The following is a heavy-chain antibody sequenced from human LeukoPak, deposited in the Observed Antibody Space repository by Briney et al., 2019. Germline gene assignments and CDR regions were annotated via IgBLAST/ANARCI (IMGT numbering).Heavy chain of an antibody. Sequence: GGSLRLSCAASGFTFSTYSMNWVRQAPGKGLEWVSSISSSSSFIYYADSVKGRFTISRDNAKNSVYLQMNSLRAEDTAVYYCARSGEQWIFDYWGQGTLVTVSS. CDR2: ISSSSSFI. CDR3: ARSGEQWIFDY. CDR1: GFTFSTYS. D-gene: IGHD6-19*01. V-gene: IGHV3-21*01. J-gene: IGHJ4*02.